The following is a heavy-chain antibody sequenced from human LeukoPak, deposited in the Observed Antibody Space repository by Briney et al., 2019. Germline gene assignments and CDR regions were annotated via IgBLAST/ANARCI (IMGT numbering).Heavy chain of an antibody. J-gene: IGHJ6*02. Sequence: ASVKVSCKASGYTFTSYGISWVRLAPGQGLEWMGWISAYNGDTKYAQKFQARVTMTTDTSTSTAYMELRSLRSDDTAVYYCARDRYCSGGSCYSNYYGMDVWGQGTTVTVSS. V-gene: IGHV1-18*01. CDR1: GYTFTSYG. CDR2: ISAYNGDT. D-gene: IGHD2-15*01. CDR3: ARDRYCSGGSCYSNYYGMDV.